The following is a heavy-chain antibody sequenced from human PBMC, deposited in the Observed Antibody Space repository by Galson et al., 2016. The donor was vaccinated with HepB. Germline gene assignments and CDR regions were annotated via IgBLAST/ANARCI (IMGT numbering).Heavy chain of an antibody. Sequence: SLRLSCAASGFTFRSYGMHWVRQAPGKGLEWVAFIWHDGSYKTYADSVKGRFTISRDNSKTTMYLQMNSLRVEDTAVYYCAKDVYTSGSEYGMDVWGQGTTVTVSS. CDR2: IWHDGSYK. CDR1: GFTFRSYG. J-gene: IGHJ6*02. V-gene: IGHV3-30*02. D-gene: IGHD3-10*01. CDR3: AKDVYTSGSEYGMDV.